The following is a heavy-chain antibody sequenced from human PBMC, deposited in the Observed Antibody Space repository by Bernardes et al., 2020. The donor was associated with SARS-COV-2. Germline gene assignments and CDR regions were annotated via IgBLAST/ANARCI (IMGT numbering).Heavy chain of an antibody. Sequence: GGSLRLSCAASGFTVSSNYMNWVRQAPGKGLEWVSLISVIGSTFYADSVKGRCTISRDNSKNTLYLQMNSLRAEDTAVYYCARSMRTAYNYYDSREFEYFQNWGQGTTVTVSS. V-gene: IGHV3-53*01. D-gene: IGHD3-22*01. CDR3: ARSMRTAYNYYDSREFEYFQN. J-gene: IGHJ6*02. CDR1: GFTVSSNY. CDR2: ISVIGST.